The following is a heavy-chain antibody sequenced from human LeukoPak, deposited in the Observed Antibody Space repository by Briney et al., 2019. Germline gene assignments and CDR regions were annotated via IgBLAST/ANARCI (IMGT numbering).Heavy chain of an antibody. D-gene: IGHD2-15*01. Sequence: ASVKVSCKVSGYTLTELSMHWVRQAPGKGLEWMGGFDPEDGETIYAQKFQGRVTVTEDTSTDTAYMELSSLRSEDTAVYYCATAPLKYCSGGSCAAYFDYWGQGTLVTVSS. J-gene: IGHJ4*02. CDR2: FDPEDGET. CDR3: ATAPLKYCSGGSCAAYFDY. V-gene: IGHV1-24*01. CDR1: GYTLTELS.